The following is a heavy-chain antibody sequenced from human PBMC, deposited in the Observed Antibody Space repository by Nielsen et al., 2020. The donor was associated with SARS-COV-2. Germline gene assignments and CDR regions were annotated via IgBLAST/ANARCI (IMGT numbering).Heavy chain of an antibody. Sequence: GSLRLSCAASGFTFSSYWMSWIRQPPGKGLEWIGYIYYSGSTNYNPSLKSRVTISVDTSKNQFSLKLSSVTAADTAVYYCARFAARDNYDILTGYLYYFDYWGQGTLVTVSS. CDR1: GFTFSSYW. V-gene: IGHV4-59*01. CDR2: IYYSGST. CDR3: ARFAARDNYDILTGYLYYFDY. D-gene: IGHD3-9*01. J-gene: IGHJ4*02.